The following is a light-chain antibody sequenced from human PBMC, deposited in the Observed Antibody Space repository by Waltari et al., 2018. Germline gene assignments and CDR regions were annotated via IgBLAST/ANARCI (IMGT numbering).Light chain of an antibody. CDR1: QSISSY. V-gene: IGKV3-11*01. Sequence: EIVLTQSPATLSLSPGERASLPCRDSQSISSYLAGYQQKPGQAPRLLIYDASTRATGIPARFSGSGSGTDFTLIISSLEPEDFAVYYCQHRGHWPPEATFGPGTKVDIK. CDR2: DAS. J-gene: IGKJ3*01. CDR3: QHRGHWPPEAT.